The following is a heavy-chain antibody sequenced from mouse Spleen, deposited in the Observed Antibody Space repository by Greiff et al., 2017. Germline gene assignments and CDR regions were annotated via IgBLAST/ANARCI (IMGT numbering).Heavy chain of an antibody. CDR2: INPSNGGT. D-gene: IGHD1-1*01. J-gene: IGHJ1*01. Sequence: PGQGLEWIGNINPSNGGTNYNEKFKSKATLTVDKSSSTAYMQLSSLTSEDSAVYYCARDGSYWYFDVWGAGTTVTVSS. V-gene: IGHV1-53*01. CDR3: ARDGSYWYFDV.